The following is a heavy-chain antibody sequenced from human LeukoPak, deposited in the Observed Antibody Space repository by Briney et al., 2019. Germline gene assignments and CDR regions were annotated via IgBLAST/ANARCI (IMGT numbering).Heavy chain of an antibody. V-gene: IGHV1-2*02. Sequence: ASVTLTSKASGNTFIGYYMHWVRRAPGQGLEWMGWINPNSGATNYAQKFQGRVTMTRDSSITTAYMELSSLRSDDTAIFCCATGVNFDYWGRGTLVSVSS. CDR3: ATGVNFDY. CDR1: GNTFIGYY. CDR2: INPNSGAT. J-gene: IGHJ4*02.